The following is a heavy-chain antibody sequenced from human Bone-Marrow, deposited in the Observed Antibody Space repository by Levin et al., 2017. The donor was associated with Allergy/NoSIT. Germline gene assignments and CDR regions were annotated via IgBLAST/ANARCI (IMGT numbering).Heavy chain of an antibody. D-gene: IGHD1-26*01. CDR3: AKELVGAPINY. CDR1: GFTFSSYA. CDR2: ISGSGDST. Sequence: GESLRLSCAASGFTFSSYAMSWVRQAPGKGLEWVSAISGSGDSTYYADSVKGRFTISRDNSKNTLYLQMNSLRAEDTAVYYCAKELVGAPINYWGQGTLVTVSS. J-gene: IGHJ4*02. V-gene: IGHV3-23*01.